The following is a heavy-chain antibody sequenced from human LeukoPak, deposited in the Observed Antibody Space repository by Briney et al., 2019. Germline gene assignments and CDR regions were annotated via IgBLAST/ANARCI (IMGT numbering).Heavy chain of an antibody. Sequence: SETLSLTCTVSGGSLSSSSYYWGWIRQPPGKGLEWLGSIYYSGSTYYNPSLKSRVTISVDKSKNQFSLKLSSVTAADTAVYYCASGTIAVAGIFDYWGQGSLVTVSS. CDR3: ASGTIAVAGIFDY. J-gene: IGHJ4*02. D-gene: IGHD6-19*01. CDR2: IYYSGST. V-gene: IGHV4-39*07. CDR1: GGSLSSSSYY.